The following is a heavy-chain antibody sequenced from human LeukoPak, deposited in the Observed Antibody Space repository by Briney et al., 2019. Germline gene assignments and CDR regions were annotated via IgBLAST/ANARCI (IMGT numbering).Heavy chain of an antibody. D-gene: IGHD3-22*01. J-gene: IGHJ2*01. CDR1: GGSVSSGSHY. Sequence: SETLSLTCTVSGGSVSSGSHYWSWIRQLPGKGLEWIGYIYYSGSTNYTPSLKSRVTISVDTSKNQFSLKLSSVTAADTAVYYCARDRYNYDSGGYFYFDLWGRGTLVTVSS. V-gene: IGHV4-61*01. CDR3: ARDRYNYDSGGYFYFDL. CDR2: IYYSGST.